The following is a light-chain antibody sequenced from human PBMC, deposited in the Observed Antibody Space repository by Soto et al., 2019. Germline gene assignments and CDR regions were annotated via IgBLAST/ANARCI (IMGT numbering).Light chain of an antibody. V-gene: IGKV1-39*01. Sequence: DIQMTQSPSSLSASIGDKVTITCRSSQTIRSYVNWYQQKPGKAPKLLVYDASRLQDGVPSRFSGGGFGTDVTLAINSLHPEDFATYFCQQAYTTPCTFGPGTRLAI. CDR3: QQAYTTPCT. CDR1: QTIRSY. CDR2: DAS. J-gene: IGKJ2*02.